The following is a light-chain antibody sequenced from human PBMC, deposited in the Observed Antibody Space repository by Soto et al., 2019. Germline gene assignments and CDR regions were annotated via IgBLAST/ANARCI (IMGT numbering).Light chain of an antibody. CDR3: QQYGSSPGT. CDR1: QSVTDNY. J-gene: IGKJ1*01. V-gene: IGKV3-20*01. Sequence: EILLAQSPGTLSLSPGERATLSCRASQSVTDNYLAWYQQKPGQAPRLLIYDASTRATGIPERVSGRGAGPECTLTISRLEPEDVAVDYCQQYGSSPGTFGQGTKVDIK. CDR2: DAS.